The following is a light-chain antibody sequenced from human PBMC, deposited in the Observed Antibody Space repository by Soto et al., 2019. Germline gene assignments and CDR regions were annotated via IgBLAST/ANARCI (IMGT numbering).Light chain of an antibody. CDR2: DVS. CDR3: CSYAGSYYV. Sequence: QSALTQPRSVSGSPGQSVTISCTGTSSDVGGYNYVSWYQQHPGKAPKLMIYDVSKRPSGVPDRFSGSKSGNTASLTISGLQADAEADYYCCSYAGSYYVFGTGTKVTVL. V-gene: IGLV2-11*01. J-gene: IGLJ1*01. CDR1: SSDVGGYNY.